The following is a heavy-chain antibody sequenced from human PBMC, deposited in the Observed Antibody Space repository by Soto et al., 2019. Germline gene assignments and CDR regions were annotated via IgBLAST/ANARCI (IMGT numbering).Heavy chain of an antibody. CDR1: GFILSEYA. Sequence: LRLSCTASGFILSEYAMNWVRHTPGAGLEWVSTLSKDGANEHYVDSVKGRFTISRDDAKNTLYLQMNSLRAEDAAMYYCAKDPSTGGADYWGQGTQVTVSS. V-gene: IGHV3-23*01. J-gene: IGHJ4*02. CDR2: LSKDGANE. CDR3: AKDPSTGGADY. D-gene: IGHD2-15*01.